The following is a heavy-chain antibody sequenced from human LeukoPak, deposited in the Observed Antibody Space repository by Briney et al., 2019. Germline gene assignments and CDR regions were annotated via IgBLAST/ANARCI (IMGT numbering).Heavy chain of an antibody. CDR3: AREGYSYGRNDY. Sequence: SVKVSCKASGGTFSSYAISWVRQAPGQGLEWMGGIIPIFGTANYAQKFQGRVTITADESTSTAYMELCSLRSEDTAVYYCAREGYSYGRNDYXGQGTLVTVSS. CDR2: IIPIFGTA. V-gene: IGHV1-69*13. D-gene: IGHD5-18*01. CDR1: GGTFSSYA. J-gene: IGHJ4*02.